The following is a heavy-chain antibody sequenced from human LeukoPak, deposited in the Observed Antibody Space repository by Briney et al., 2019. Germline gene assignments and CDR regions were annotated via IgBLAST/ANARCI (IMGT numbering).Heavy chain of an antibody. Sequence: GGSLRLSCAASGFTFSSYAMSWVRQAPGKGLEWVSAISGSGGTTYYADSVKGRFTISRDNSKNTLYLQMNSLRAEDTAVYYCAKANSITIFGVISPVDYWGQGTLVTVSS. CDR2: ISGSGGTT. V-gene: IGHV3-23*01. J-gene: IGHJ4*02. CDR1: GFTFSSYA. D-gene: IGHD3-3*01. CDR3: AKANSITIFGVISPVDY.